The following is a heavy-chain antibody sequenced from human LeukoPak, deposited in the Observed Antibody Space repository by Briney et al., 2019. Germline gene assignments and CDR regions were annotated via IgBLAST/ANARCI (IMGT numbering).Heavy chain of an antibody. Sequence: GGSLRLSPAASGFTFSSYAMHWVRQAPGKGLEGGAVISYGRINKYYADSVKGRFTISRDNSKNTLYLQMNSLRAEDTAVYYCARDGQDGYNYYFDYWGQGTLVTVSS. J-gene: IGHJ4*02. CDR2: ISYGRINK. V-gene: IGHV3-30*04. CDR3: ARDGQDGYNYYFDY. CDR1: GFTFSSYA. D-gene: IGHD5-24*01.